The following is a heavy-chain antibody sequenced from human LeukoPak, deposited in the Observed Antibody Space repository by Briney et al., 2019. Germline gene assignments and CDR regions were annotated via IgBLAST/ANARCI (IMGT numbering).Heavy chain of an antibody. CDR1: GGSFSGYY. V-gene: IGHV4-34*01. Sequence: SETLSLTCAVYGGSFSGYYWSWIRQPPGKGLEWIGEINHSGSTNYNPSLKSRVTISVDTSKNQFSLKLSSVTAADTAVYYCARGPVFGSSWSFYYYYYMDVWGKETTVTVSS. CDR2: INHSGST. J-gene: IGHJ6*03. D-gene: IGHD6-13*01. CDR3: ARGPVFGSSWSFYYYYYMDV.